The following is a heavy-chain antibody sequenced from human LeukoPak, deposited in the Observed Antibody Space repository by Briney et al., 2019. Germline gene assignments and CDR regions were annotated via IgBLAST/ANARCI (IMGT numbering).Heavy chain of an antibody. CDR2: FDPEDGET. CDR1: GYTLTELS. V-gene: IGHV1-24*01. CDR3: ATSRPNYDSSGYYYNWFDP. Sequence: ASVKVSCTVSGYTLTELSMHWVRQAPGKGLEWMGGFDPEDGETIYAQKFQGRVTMTEDTSTDTAYMELSSLRSEDTAVYYCATSRPNYDSSGYYYNWFDPWGQGTLVTVSS. D-gene: IGHD3-22*01. J-gene: IGHJ5*02.